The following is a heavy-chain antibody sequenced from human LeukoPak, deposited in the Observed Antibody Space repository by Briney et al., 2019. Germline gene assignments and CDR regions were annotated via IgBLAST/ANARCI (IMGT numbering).Heavy chain of an antibody. J-gene: IGHJ4*02. CDR3: AKDPGGPWELLVIDY. D-gene: IGHD1-26*01. V-gene: IGHV3-23*01. Sequence: GGSLRLSCAASGFTFSSYAMSWVRQAPGKGLEWVSAISGSGGSTYYADSVKGRFTISRDNSKNTQYLQMNSLRAEDTAVYYCAKDPGGPWELLVIDYWGQGTLVTVSS. CDR2: ISGSGGST. CDR1: GFTFSSYA.